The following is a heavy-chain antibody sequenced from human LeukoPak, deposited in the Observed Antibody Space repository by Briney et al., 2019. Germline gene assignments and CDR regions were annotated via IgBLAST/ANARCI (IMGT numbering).Heavy chain of an antibody. V-gene: IGHV4-4*07. CDR3: ASGHIAAAGTFDY. CDR2: IYTSGST. CDR1: GGSISSYY. J-gene: IGHJ4*02. Sequence: SETLSLTCTVSGGSISSYYWSWIRRPAGKGLEWIGRIYTSGSTNYNPSLKSRVTMSVDTSKNQFSLKLSSATAADTAVYYCASGHIAAAGTFDYWGQGTLVTVSS. D-gene: IGHD6-13*01.